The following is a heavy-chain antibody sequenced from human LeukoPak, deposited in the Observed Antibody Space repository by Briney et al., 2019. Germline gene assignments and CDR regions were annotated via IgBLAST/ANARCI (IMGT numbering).Heavy chain of an antibody. CDR3: ARGISHYDILTGYSGLRDAFDI. J-gene: IGHJ3*02. Sequence: GGSLRLSCAAPGFTFSPYAMHWVRQAPGKGLEWVAVISYDGSNKYYADSVKGRFTISRDNSKNTLYLQMNSLRAEDTAVYYCARGISHYDILTGYSGLRDAFDIWGQGTMVTVSS. CDR2: ISYDGSNK. CDR1: GFTFSPYA. V-gene: IGHV3-30-3*01. D-gene: IGHD3-9*01.